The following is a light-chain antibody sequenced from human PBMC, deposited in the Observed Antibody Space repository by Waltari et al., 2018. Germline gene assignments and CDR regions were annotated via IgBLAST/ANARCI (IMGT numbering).Light chain of an antibody. CDR2: LGS. CDR1: QSLLYSDGYNY. J-gene: IGKJ1*01. V-gene: IGKV2-28*01. CDR3: MQALQTPRT. Sequence: DIVMTQSPLSLPVNPGEPASISCRPSQSLLYSDGYNYLDWYLQKPGQSPQLLIYLGSNRASGVPDRFSGSGSGTDFTLKISRVEAEDVGVYYCMQALQTPRTFGQGTKVEIK.